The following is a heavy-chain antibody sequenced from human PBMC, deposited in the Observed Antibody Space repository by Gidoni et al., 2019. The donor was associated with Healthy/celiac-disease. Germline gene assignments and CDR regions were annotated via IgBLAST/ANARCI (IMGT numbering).Heavy chain of an antibody. Sequence: GFTFSSYAMHWVRQAPGKGLEWVSVISYDGSNKYYADSVNGRFTISRDNSKNTLYLQMNSLRAEDTAVYYFSRDSRFAELWIDYWGQGTLVPVPS. CDR1: GFTFSSYA. CDR3: SRDSRFAELWIDY. V-gene: IGHV3-30*04. J-gene: IGHJ4*02. D-gene: IGHD3-10*01. CDR2: ISYDGSNK.